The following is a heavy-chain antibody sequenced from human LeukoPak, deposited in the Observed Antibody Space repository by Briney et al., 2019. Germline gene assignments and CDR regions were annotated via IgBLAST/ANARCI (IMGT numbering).Heavy chain of an antibody. V-gene: IGHV3-53*01. CDR3: AREQRTVRGYYFDY. CDR1: GFTVSSND. CDR2: IYSGGST. Sequence: PGGSLRLSCAASGFTVSSNDMSWVRQAPGKGLECISVIYSGGSTDYADSVKGRFTISRDNAKNTLNLQMNSLRAEDTALYYCAREQRTVRGYYFDYWGQGTLVTVSS. J-gene: IGHJ4*02. D-gene: IGHD4-17*01.